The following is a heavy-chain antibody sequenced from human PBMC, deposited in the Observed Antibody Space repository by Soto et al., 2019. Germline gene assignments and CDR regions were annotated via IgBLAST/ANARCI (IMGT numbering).Heavy chain of an antibody. D-gene: IGHD2-15*01. CDR1: RFTFSSFW. CDR2: INSDGSST. Sequence: GGALRNSCGGSRFTFSSFWFHWVRQAPGKGLVWVSHINSDGSSTSYADSVKGRFTISRDNAKNTLYLQMNSLRAEDTAVYYCARDAYSTKATFDFWGQGTLVTVSS. CDR3: ARDAYSTKATFDF. V-gene: IGHV3-74*01. J-gene: IGHJ4*02.